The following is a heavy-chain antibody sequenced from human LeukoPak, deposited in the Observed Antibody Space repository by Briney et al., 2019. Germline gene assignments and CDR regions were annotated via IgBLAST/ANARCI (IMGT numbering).Heavy chain of an antibody. V-gene: IGHV4-59*11. CDR2: IYYSGST. Sequence: SETLSLTCTVSGGSISSHYWSWIRQPPGKGLEWIGYIYYSGSTNYNPSLKSRVTISVGTSKNQFSLKLSSVTAADTAVYFCARDIGDYYYYYMDVWGTGTTVTVSS. CDR3: ARDIGDYYYYYMDV. D-gene: IGHD3-10*01. J-gene: IGHJ6*03. CDR1: GGSISSHY.